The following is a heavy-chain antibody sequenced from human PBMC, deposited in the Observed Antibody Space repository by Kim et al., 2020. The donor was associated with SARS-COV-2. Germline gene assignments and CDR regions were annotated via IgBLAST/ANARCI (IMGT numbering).Heavy chain of an antibody. V-gene: IGHV3-23*01. D-gene: IGHD6-13*01. CDR3: AKENAQVAAAGLIDP. Sequence: DSVKGRFTISRDNSKNTLYLQMNSLRAEDTAVYYCAKENAQVAAAGLIDPWGQGTLVTVSS. J-gene: IGHJ5*02.